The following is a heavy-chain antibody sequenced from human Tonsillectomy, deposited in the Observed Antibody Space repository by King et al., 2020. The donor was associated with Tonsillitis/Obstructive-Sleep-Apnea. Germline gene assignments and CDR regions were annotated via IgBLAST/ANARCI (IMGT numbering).Heavy chain of an antibody. CDR2: INHSGST. J-gene: IGHJ3*02. CDR1: GGSFSGYF. V-gene: IGHV4-34*01. D-gene: IGHD3-10*01. CDR3: ARAWFIQDAFDI. Sequence: VQLQQWGAGLLKPSETLSLTCAVYGGSFSGYFWSWIRQPPGKGLEWIGEINHSGSTNYNPSLKSRVTISVDTSENHFSLRLSSVTAADTAVFYCARAWFIQDAFDIWGQGTMVTVSS.